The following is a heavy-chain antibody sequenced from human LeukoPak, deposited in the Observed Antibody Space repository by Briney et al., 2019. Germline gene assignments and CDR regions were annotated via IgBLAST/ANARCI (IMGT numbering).Heavy chain of an antibody. CDR2: IYTSGST. V-gene: IGHV4-61*02. D-gene: IGHD6-19*01. CDR3: AREPYSSGFNWFDP. CDR1: GGSISSGSYY. Sequence: SQTLSLTCTVSGGSISSGSYYWSWIRQPAGKGLEWIGRIYTSGSTNYNPSLKSRVTMSVDTSKNQLSLKLSSVTAADTAVYYCAREPYSSGFNWFDPWGQGTLVTVSS. J-gene: IGHJ5*02.